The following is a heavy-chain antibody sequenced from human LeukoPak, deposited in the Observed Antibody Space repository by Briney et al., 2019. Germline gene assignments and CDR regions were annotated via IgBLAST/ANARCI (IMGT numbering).Heavy chain of an antibody. V-gene: IGHV1-8*01. D-gene: IGHD5-12*01. CDR2: MNPNSGNT. CDR3: ARVEYSGYDYFLYYYYYYMDV. CDR1: GYTFTSYD. J-gene: IGHJ6*03. Sequence: ASVKVSCKASGYTFTSYDINWVRQATGQGLEWMGWMNPNSGNTGYAQKFQGRVTMTRNTSISTAYMELSSLRSEDTAMYYCARVEYSGYDYFLYYYYYYMDVWGKGTTVTVSS.